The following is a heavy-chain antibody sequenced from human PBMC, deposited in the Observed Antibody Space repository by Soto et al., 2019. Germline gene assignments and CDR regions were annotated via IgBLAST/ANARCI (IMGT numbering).Heavy chain of an antibody. CDR1: GFTFDDYA. V-gene: IGHV3-9*01. J-gene: IGHJ3*02. CDR2: ISRDSGMI. CDR3: VRDGFDI. Sequence: EVQLVESGGGLVQPGRSLRLSCAASGFTFDDYAMHWVRQAPGKGLEWVSGISRDSGMIVYGDSVKGRLSVSIDNAKNSLYLQMNSLRVEDTAFYYCVRDGFDIWCQGTMVTVSS.